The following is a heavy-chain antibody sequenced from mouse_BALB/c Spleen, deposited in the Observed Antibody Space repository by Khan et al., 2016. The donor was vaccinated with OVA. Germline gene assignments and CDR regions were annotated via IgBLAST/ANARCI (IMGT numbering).Heavy chain of an antibody. V-gene: IGHV1-9*01. D-gene: IGHD1-1*01. CDR3: ARGNYYGSTSWFGY. Sequence: QVRLQQSGAELMKPGASVKISCKPTGYTFSSYWIEWVKQRPGHGLEWIGEILPGSNSTNYNERFQGKATITADTSSNTAYMQISSLTSEESAIYYCARGNYYGSTSWFGYWGQGTLVTVSA. CDR1: GYTFSSYW. J-gene: IGHJ3*01. CDR2: ILPGSNST.